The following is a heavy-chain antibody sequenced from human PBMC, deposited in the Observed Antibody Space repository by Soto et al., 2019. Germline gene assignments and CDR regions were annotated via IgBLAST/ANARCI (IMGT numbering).Heavy chain of an antibody. CDR3: AWIFGYSYGYSFGDYYYYYMDV. J-gene: IGHJ6*03. CDR2: IYYSGST. D-gene: IGHD5-18*01. CDR1: GGSISSSSYY. Sequence: SETLSLTCTVSGGSISSSSYYWGWIRQPPGKGLEWIGSIYYSGSTYYNPSLKSRVTISVDTSKNQFSLKLSSVTAADTAVYYCAWIFGYSYGYSFGDYYYYYMDVWGKGTTVTVSS. V-gene: IGHV4-39*01.